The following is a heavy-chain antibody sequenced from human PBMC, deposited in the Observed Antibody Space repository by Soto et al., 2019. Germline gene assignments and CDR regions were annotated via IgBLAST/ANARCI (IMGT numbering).Heavy chain of an antibody. CDR1: GFPLNTGGVG. CDR3: VRNWRYYGGDYYYGMDA. D-gene: IGHD3-10*01. V-gene: IGHV2-5*02. Sequence: ITLKESGPPLVKPTQTLTLTCTFSGFPLNTGGVGVGWVRQPRGKAMEWLALIYWDDDERYRPSLRSRLNITKDTINNQVVLTMTNMDPEDTATYYCVRNWRYYGGDYYYGMDAWGQGTTVTVSS. J-gene: IGHJ6*02. CDR2: IYWDDDE.